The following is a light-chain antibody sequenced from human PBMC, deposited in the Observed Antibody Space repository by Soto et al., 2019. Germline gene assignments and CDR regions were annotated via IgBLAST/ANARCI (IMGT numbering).Light chain of an antibody. V-gene: IGLV1-44*01. CDR1: TSNIGSNT. J-gene: IGLJ3*02. CDR2: GSD. Sequence: QSVLAQPPSASGTPGQRVTISCSGSTSNIGSNTVSWYRQLPGTAPKVLMYGSDQRPSGVPDRFSGFTSGTSASLAISGLRSEDEADYDGAAWDESLKGGVFGGGTKLTVL. CDR3: AAWDESLKGGV.